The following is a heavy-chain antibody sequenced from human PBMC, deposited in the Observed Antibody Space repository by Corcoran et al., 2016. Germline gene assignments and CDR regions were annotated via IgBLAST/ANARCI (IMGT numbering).Heavy chain of an antibody. CDR2: INHSGST. V-gene: IGHV4-34*01. CDR1: GGSFSGYY. D-gene: IGHD5-12*01. CDR3: ARGRRDGYYWYDY. Sequence: QVQLQQWGAGLLKPSETLSLTCAVYGGSFSGYYWSWIRQPPGKGLEWIGEINHSGSTNYNPSLKSRVTISVDTSKNQFSLKLSSVTAADTAVYYCARGRRDGYYWYDYWGQGNLVTGSS. J-gene: IGHJ4*02.